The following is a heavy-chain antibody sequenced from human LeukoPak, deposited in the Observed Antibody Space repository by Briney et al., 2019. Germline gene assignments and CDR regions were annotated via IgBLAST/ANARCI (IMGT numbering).Heavy chain of an antibody. J-gene: IGHJ4*02. Sequence: PGGSLRLSCAASGFTFDDYAMHRVRQAPGKGLEWVSGISWNSGSIGYADSVKGRFTISRDNAKNSLYLQMNSLRAEDTALYYCAKDKQQWLVGIDYWGQGTLVTVSS. CDR1: GFTFDDYA. CDR3: AKDKQQWLVGIDY. D-gene: IGHD6-19*01. CDR2: ISWNSGSI. V-gene: IGHV3-9*01.